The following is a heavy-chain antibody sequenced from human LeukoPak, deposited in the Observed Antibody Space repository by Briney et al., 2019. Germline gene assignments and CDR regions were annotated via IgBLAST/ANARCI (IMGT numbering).Heavy chain of an antibody. CDR3: ARAVGYSSSWYSQYYFDY. J-gene: IGHJ4*02. CDR1: GFTFSSYW. CDR2: INSDGSST. Sequence: GGSLRLSCAASGFTFSSYWMHWVRQAPGKGLVWVSRINSDGSSTSYADSVKGRFTISRDNAKNTLYLQMNSLTAEDTAVYYCARAVGYSSSWYSQYYFDYWGQGTLVTVSS. D-gene: IGHD6-13*01. V-gene: IGHV3-74*01.